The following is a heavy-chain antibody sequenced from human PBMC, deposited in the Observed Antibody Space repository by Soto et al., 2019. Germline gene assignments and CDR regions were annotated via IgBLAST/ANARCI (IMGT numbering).Heavy chain of an antibody. Sequence: GGSLRLSCAASGFTFSSYSMNWVRQAPGKGLEWVSSISSSSSYIYYADSVKGRFTISRDNAKNSLYLQMNSLRAEDTAVYYCARDPKEVLRYFDWLLPAHGMDVWGQGTTVTVSS. CDR2: ISSSSSYI. J-gene: IGHJ6*02. V-gene: IGHV3-21*01. D-gene: IGHD3-9*01. CDR3: ARDPKEVLRYFDWLLPAHGMDV. CDR1: GFTFSSYS.